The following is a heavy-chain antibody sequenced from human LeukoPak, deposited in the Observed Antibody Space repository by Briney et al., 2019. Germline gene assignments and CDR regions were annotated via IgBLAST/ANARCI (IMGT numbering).Heavy chain of an antibody. CDR2: INPSGGST. D-gene: IGHD6-13*01. Sequence: ASVKVSCKASGYTFTRYYIHWVRQAPGQGLEWMGIINPSGGSTSYAQKFQGRVTMTRDTSTSTVYMDLSSLRSEDTAVYYCAREMAAAAGFDYWGQGTLVTVPS. CDR3: AREMAAAAGFDY. J-gene: IGHJ4*02. V-gene: IGHV1-46*01. CDR1: GYTFTRYY.